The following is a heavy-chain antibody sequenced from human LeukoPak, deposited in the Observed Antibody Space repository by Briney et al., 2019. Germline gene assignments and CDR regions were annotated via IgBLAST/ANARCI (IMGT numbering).Heavy chain of an antibody. Sequence: SVKVSCKASGYTFTSYGISWVRQAPGQGLEWMGGIIPLFGTTNYAQKFQGRVTITADESTSTAYMELSSLRFDDTAVYYCSRDEVTIFAMDVWGKGTTVTVSS. CDR1: GYTFTSYG. V-gene: IGHV1-69*13. J-gene: IGHJ6*03. CDR3: SRDEVTIFAMDV. CDR2: IIPLFGTT. D-gene: IGHD3-3*01.